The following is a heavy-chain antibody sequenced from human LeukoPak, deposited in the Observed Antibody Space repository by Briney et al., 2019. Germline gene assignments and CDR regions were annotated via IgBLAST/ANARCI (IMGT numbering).Heavy chain of an antibody. Sequence: ASVKVSCKASGYTFTGYYMHWVRQAPGQGLEWMGWINPNSGGTNYAQKFQGRVTMTRDTSISTAYMELSRLRSDDTAVYYCASSIVGATTGWFDPWGQGTLVTASS. V-gene: IGHV1-2*02. CDR2: INPNSGGT. CDR1: GYTFTGYY. J-gene: IGHJ5*02. D-gene: IGHD1-26*01. CDR3: ASSIVGATTGWFDP.